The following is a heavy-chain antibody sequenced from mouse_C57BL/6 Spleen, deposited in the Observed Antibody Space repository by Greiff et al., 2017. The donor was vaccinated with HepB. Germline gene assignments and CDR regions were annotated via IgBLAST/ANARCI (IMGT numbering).Heavy chain of an antibody. CDR2: INPYNGGT. J-gene: IGHJ2*01. CDR3: AVHFDY. CDR1: GYTFTDYY. Sequence: EVQRVESGPVLVKPGASVKMSCKASGYTFTDYYMNWVKQSHGKSLEWIGVINPYNGGTSYNQKFKGKATLTVDKSSSTAYMELNSLTSEDSAVYYCAVHFDYWGQGTTLTVSS. V-gene: IGHV1-19*01.